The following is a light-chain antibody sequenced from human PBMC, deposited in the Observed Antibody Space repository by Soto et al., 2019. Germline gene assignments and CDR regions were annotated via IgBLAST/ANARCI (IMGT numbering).Light chain of an antibody. CDR2: EGS. J-gene: IGLJ2*01. V-gene: IGLV2-23*01. CDR3: CSYAGSSTRVV. CDR1: SSEVGSYNL. Sequence: QSALTQPASVSGSPGQSITISCTGTSSEVGSYNLVSWYQQHPGKAPKLMIYEGSKRPSGVSNRFSGSKSGNTASLTISGLQAEDEADYYCCSYAGSSTRVVFGGGTKVTVL.